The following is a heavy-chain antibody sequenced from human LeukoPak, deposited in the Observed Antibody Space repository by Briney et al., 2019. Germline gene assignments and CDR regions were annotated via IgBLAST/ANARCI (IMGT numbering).Heavy chain of an antibody. CDR1: GFTFSSYY. Sequence: GGSLRLSCAASGFTFSSYYMNWVRQAPGKGLEWVSSISSSSSYIYYADSVKGRFTISRDNAKNSLYLQMNSLRAEDTAVYYCARYRTPMIRGVDAFDIWGQGTMVTVSS. V-gene: IGHV3-21*01. CDR3: ARYRTPMIRGVDAFDI. J-gene: IGHJ3*02. CDR2: ISSSSSYI. D-gene: IGHD3-10*01.